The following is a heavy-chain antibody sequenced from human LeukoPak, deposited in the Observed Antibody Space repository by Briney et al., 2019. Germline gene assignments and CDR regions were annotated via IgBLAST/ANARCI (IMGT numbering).Heavy chain of an antibody. D-gene: IGHD6-13*01. J-gene: IGHJ3*02. CDR3: ARVKGISWYRAFDI. CDR1: GGSISSYY. V-gene: IGHV4-59*01. CDR2: IYYSGST. Sequence: SETLSLTCTVSGGSISSYYWSWIRQPPGKGLEWIGYIYYSGSTNYNPSLKSRVTISVDTSKNQFSLKLSSVTAADTAVYYCARVKGISWYRAFDIWGQGTMVTVSS.